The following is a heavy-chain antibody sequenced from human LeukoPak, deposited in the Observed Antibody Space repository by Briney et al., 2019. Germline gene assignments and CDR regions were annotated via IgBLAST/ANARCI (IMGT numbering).Heavy chain of an antibody. CDR2: LYYRGST. CDR3: ARDGGYSGYDSGGYFDY. V-gene: IGHV4-59*01. Sequence: MSADTLSLTCTVSCASMSSYFWRWIRQPPGKGVEWIGYLYYRGSTNYNPSLKIRLPISVDTPKTLFSLKLTSVAPANTAVYYEARDGGYSGYDSGGYFDYWGQGTLVTVSS. CDR1: CASMSSYF. J-gene: IGHJ4*02. D-gene: IGHD5-12*01.